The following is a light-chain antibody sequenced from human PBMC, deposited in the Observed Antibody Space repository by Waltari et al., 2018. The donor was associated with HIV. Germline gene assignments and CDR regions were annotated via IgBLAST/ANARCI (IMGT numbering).Light chain of an antibody. CDR2: QDR. J-gene: IGLJ2*01. V-gene: IGLV3-1*01. CDR1: HLSNHY. Sequence: SYDLTQAPSLSVSPGQAAKILCSGFHLSNHYVSWYQQKPGQSPLLLIFQDRKRPSGIPWRFSGSSSGNTATLTISGTQSVDEADYVCQAWGNNTVVFGGGTKWTVL. CDR3: QAWGNNTVV.